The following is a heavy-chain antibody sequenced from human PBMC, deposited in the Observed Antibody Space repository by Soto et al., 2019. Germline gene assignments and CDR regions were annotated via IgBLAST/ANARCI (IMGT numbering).Heavy chain of an antibody. CDR2: ISSSSSYI. CDR1: GFTFSSYS. Sequence: GGSLRLSCAASGFTFSSYSMNWVRQAPGKGREWVSSISSSSSYIYYADSVKGRFTISRDNAKNSLYLQMNSLRAEDAAVDYCAGVLSVGARNYYGSGNYKGYGMDVWGQGTTVTVSS. J-gene: IGHJ6*02. CDR3: AGVLSVGARNYYGSGNYKGYGMDV. D-gene: IGHD3-10*01. V-gene: IGHV3-21*01.